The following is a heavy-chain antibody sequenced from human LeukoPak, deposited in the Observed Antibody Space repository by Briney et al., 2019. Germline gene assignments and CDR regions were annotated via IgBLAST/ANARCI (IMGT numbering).Heavy chain of an antibody. J-gene: IGHJ3*02. CDR3: ASAAYCSGGSCYSVEAFDI. D-gene: IGHD2-15*01. CDR1: GGSFSGYY. CDR2: INHSGNT. Sequence: SETLSLTCAVYGGSFSGYYWSWIRQPPGKGLEWIGEINHSGNTNYNPSLKSRVTISVDTSKNQFSLKLSSVTAADTAVYYCASAAYCSGGSCYSVEAFDIWGQGTMVTVSS. V-gene: IGHV4-34*01.